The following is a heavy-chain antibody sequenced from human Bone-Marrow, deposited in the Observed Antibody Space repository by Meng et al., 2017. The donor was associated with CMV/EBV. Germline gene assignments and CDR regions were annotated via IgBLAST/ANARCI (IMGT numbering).Heavy chain of an antibody. Sequence: SSRYAIRCVRQAPVHGLEWMAGIIPIFGTANYAQKFQGRVTITADKSTSTAYMELSSLRSEDTAVYYCARVRDPSPSAMVTAPFDYWGQGTLVTVSS. CDR3: ARVRDPSPSAMVTAPFDY. V-gene: IGHV1-69*06. D-gene: IGHD5-18*01. CDR1: SSRYA. J-gene: IGHJ4*02. CDR2: IIPIFGTA.